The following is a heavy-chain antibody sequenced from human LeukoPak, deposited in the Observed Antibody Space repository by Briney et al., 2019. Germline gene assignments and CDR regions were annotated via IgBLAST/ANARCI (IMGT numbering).Heavy chain of an antibody. Sequence: SETLSLTCTVSGGSISSGSYYWSWIRQPAGKGLEWTGRIYTSGSTNYNPSLKSRVTISVDTSKNQFSLKLSSVTAADTAVYYCARYPTYDSSGRHYWGQGTLVTVSS. CDR3: ARYPTYDSSGRHY. CDR1: GGSISSGSYY. D-gene: IGHD3-22*01. V-gene: IGHV4-61*02. CDR2: IYTSGST. J-gene: IGHJ4*02.